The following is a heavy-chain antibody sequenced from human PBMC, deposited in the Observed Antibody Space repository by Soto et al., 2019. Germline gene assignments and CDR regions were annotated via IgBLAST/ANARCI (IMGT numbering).Heavy chain of an antibody. CDR1: GCSIVNYY. J-gene: IGHJ4*01. Sequence: SETLSLTCTVSGCSIVNYYWSWIRHRPGKGLEWIGYIHYSGVTNYNFSLKSRVSISVDTSKNQFSLKLSSVTAADTAVYYSARPLGGRLRFDDWGQGTLVTVSS. D-gene: IGHD4-17*01. V-gene: IGHV4-59*08. CDR2: IHYSGVT. CDR3: ARPLGGRLRFDD.